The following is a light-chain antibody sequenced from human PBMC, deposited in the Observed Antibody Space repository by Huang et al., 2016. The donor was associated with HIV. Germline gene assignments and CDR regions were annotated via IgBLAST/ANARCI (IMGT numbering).Light chain of an antibody. J-gene: IGKJ4*01. CDR1: QDINNY. V-gene: IGKV1-33*01. Sequence: DIQMTQSPSSLSASVGDRVTITCQASQDINNYLNWYQQKPGKAPKLLLYDASNLETGVPSRFSGSGSGTDFTFTISSLQPEDIATYYCQHYDNLPLTFGGGTTVEIK. CDR2: DAS. CDR3: QHYDNLPLT.